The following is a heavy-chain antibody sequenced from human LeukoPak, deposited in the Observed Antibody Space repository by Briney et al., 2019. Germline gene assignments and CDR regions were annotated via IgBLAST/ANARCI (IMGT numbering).Heavy chain of an antibody. V-gene: IGHV3-21*01. D-gene: IGHD5-24*01. CDR3: ARLVEMASIPVSGQDY. CDR2: ISSSSSYI. Sequence: GGSLRLSCAASGFTFSSYNMNWVRQAPGKGLEWVSSISSSSSYIYYADSVKGRPTISRDNSKNTPYLQMNSLRAEDTAVYYCARLVEMASIPVSGQDYWGQGTLVTVSS. CDR1: GFTFSSYN. J-gene: IGHJ4*02.